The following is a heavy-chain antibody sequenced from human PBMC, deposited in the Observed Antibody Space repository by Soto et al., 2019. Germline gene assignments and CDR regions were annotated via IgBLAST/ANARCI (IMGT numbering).Heavy chain of an antibody. CDR3: ARDGGPGYSLHY. CDR2: ISHSGSP. J-gene: IGHJ4*02. V-gene: IGHV4-4*02. CDR1: SVSISSGKW. Sequence: SETLSLTCAVSSVSISSGKWWSWVRQAPGKGLEWIGEISHSGSPNYNPSLESRATILVDTSKNEFSLKLNSVTAADTAVYYCARDGGPGYSLHYWGQGALVTVSS. D-gene: IGHD2-15*01.